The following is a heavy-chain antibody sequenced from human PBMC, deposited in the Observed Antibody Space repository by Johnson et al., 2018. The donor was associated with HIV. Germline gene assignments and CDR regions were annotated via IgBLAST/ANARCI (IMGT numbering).Heavy chain of an antibody. CDR3: ALGTHSFNI. Sequence: QVQLVESGGGVVQPGRSLTLSCAASGFTLSSYGMHWVRQAPGKGLEWVAIMWYDGSEIGYADSVKGRFTISRDISKNTVYLQMNSLRGEDTAIYYCALGTHSFNIWGQGTMVTVSS. V-gene: IGHV3-33*01. CDR1: GFTLSSYG. D-gene: IGHD3-3*02. CDR2: MWYDGSEI. J-gene: IGHJ3*02.